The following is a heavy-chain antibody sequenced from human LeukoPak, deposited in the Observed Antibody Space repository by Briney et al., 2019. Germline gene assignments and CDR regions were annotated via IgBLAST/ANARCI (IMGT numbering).Heavy chain of an antibody. CDR1: RFTFTTYF. V-gene: IGHV1-46*01. J-gene: IGHJ3*02. CDR3: ARDRNGDQRANAFDI. D-gene: IGHD2-21*02. CDR2: INPSGDPT. Sequence: ASVKVSCKASRFTFTTYFMHWVRQAPGQGLEWMGKINPSGDPTTYAQKFQGRVTMTRDTSTSTVYMELRSLRSDDTAVYYCARDRNGDQRANAFDIWGQGTMVTVSS.